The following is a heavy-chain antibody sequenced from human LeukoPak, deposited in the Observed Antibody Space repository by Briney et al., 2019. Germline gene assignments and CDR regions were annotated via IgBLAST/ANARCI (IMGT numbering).Heavy chain of an antibody. CDR3: AREDSYSSSLGDFYYYYYMDV. Sequence: ASVKVSCKASGYTFTSYGISWVRQAPGQGLEWMGWISAYNGNTNYAQKLQGRVTMTADTSTSTAYMELRSLRSDGTAVYYCAREDSYSSSLGDFYYYYYMDVWGKGTTVTVSS. V-gene: IGHV1-18*01. CDR1: GYTFTSYG. D-gene: IGHD6-6*01. J-gene: IGHJ6*03. CDR2: ISAYNGNT.